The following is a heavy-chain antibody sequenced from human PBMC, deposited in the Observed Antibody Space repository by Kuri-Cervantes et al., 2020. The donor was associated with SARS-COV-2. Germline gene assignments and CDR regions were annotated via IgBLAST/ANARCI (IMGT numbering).Heavy chain of an antibody. CDR2: INPSGGST. D-gene: IGHD3-10*01. Sequence: ASVKVSCKASGYTFTSYYMHWVRQAPGQGLEWMGIINPSGGSTSYAQKFQGRVTMTGDTSTSTVYMELRSLRSDDTAVYYCARGENYYGSGDWGQGTLVTVSS. CDR3: ARGENYYGSGD. V-gene: IGHV1-46*01. CDR1: GYTFTSYY. J-gene: IGHJ4*02.